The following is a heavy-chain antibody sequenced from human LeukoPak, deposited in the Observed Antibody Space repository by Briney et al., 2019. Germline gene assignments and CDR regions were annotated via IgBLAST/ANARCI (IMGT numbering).Heavy chain of an antibody. CDR3: ARQVYSGTHYFDY. D-gene: IGHD1-26*01. J-gene: IGHJ4*02. CDR1: GFAVNSNY. Sequence: GGSLRLSCAASGFAVNSNYMSWVRQAPGKGLEWVSVIYSAGTTFYADSVKGRLSISRDNSKNTLYLHMDSLRAEDTAVYYCARQVYSGTHYFDYWGQGTLVTVSS. CDR2: IYSAGTT. V-gene: IGHV3-66*04.